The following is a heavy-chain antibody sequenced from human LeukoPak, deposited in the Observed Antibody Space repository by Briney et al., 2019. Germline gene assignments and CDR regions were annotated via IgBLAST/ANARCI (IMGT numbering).Heavy chain of an antibody. CDR3: ARVIAAAGTPWFDP. J-gene: IGHJ5*02. CDR1: GGSISSGGYS. V-gene: IGHV4-30-2*01. Sequence: SETLSLTCAVSGGSISSGGYSWSWIRQPPGKGLEWIGYIYHSGSTYYNPSLKSRVTISVDKSKNQFSLKLSSATAADTAVYYCARVIAAAGTPWFDPWGQGTLVTVSS. D-gene: IGHD6-13*01. CDR2: IYHSGST.